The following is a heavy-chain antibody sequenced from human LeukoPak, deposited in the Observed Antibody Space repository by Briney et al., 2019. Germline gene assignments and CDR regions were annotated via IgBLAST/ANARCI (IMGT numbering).Heavy chain of an antibody. CDR1: GGTFSSYA. D-gene: IGHD1-14*01. V-gene: IGHV1-69*05. CDR2: IIPIFGTA. Sequence: EASVKVSCKASGGTFSSYAISWVRQAPGQGLEWMGGIIPIFGTANYAQKFQGRVTITTDESTSTAYMERSSLRSEDTAVYYCARDRGTTFDAFDIWGQGTMVTVSS. J-gene: IGHJ3*02. CDR3: ARDRGTTFDAFDI.